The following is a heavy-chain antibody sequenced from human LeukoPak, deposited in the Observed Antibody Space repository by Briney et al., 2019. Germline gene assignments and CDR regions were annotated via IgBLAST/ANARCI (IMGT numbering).Heavy chain of an antibody. CDR3: ARDRRPYYYDSSGYSGGYYFDY. CDR1: GGTFSSYA. J-gene: IGHJ4*02. V-gene: IGHV1-69*13. Sequence: ASVEVSCKASGGTFSSYAISWVRQAPGQGLEWMGGIIPIFGTANYAQKFQGRVTITADESTSTAYMELSSLRSEDTAVYYCARDRRPYYYDSSGYSGGYYFDYWGQGTLVTVSS. CDR2: IIPIFGTA. D-gene: IGHD3-22*01.